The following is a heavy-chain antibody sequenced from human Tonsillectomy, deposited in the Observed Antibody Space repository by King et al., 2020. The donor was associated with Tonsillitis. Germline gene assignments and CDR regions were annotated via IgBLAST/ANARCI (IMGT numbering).Heavy chain of an antibody. D-gene: IGHD3-16*01. CDR2: INWNGGST. Sequence: QLVQSGGGVVRPGGSLRLSCVASGFTFDDYGMSWVRQAPGKGLEWVSTINWNGGSTGYADSVKGRFTIPRDNDKKSLYLQMNSLRAEDMALYYCARDLVWGTSRDAFDIWGQGTMVTVSS. V-gene: IGHV3-20*04. J-gene: IGHJ3*02. CDR1: GFTFDDYG. CDR3: ARDLVWGTSRDAFDI.